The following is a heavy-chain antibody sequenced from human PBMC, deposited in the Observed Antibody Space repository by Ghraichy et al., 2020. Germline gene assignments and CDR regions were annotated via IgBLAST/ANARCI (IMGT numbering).Heavy chain of an antibody. CDR3: ASQPTYYYGSGSYFDY. CDR2: IFYSGST. Sequence: ETLSLTCTVSGGSISTYYWSWIRQPPGKGLEWIGYIFYSGSTNYNPSLKSRVTISADTSKNQFSLKLSSVTAADTAVYYCASQPTYYYGSGSYFDYWGQGTLVTVSS. CDR1: GGSISTYY. D-gene: IGHD3-10*01. V-gene: IGHV4-59*01. J-gene: IGHJ4*02.